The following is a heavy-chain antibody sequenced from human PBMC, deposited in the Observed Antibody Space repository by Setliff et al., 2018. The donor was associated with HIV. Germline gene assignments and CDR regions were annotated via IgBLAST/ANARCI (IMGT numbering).Heavy chain of an antibody. Sequence: GASVKVSCRASGYSFTGYYMHWVRQAPGQGLEWMGWMNPSTGGTRFAQKFQGRVTMTRDTFITTAYMELSSLRSDDTAVYYCARGRGSYWGQGTLVTVSS. CDR1: GYSFTGYY. CDR3: ARGRGSY. D-gene: IGHD1-26*01. V-gene: IGHV1-2*02. CDR2: MNPSTGGT. J-gene: IGHJ4*02.